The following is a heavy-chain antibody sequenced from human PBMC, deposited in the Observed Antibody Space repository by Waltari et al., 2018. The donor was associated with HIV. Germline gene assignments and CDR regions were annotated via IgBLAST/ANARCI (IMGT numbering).Heavy chain of an antibody. J-gene: IGHJ3*02. V-gene: IGHV1-69*04. CDR1: GGTFSRYA. CDR2: IIPILGIA. CDR3: ASGSRGGDTYDAFDI. D-gene: IGHD2-21*02. Sequence: QVPLVQSGAEVKKPGSSVKVSCKASGGTFSRYAISWVRQAPGQGLEWMGRIIPILGIANYAQKFQGRVTITADKSTSTAYMELSSLRSEDTAVYYCASGSRGGDTYDAFDIWGQGTMVTVSS.